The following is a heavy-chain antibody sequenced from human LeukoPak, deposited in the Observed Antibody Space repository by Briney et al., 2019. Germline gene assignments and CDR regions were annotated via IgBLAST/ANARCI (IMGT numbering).Heavy chain of an antibody. CDR1: GDSISSGGYS. Sequence: SETLSLTCAVSGDSISSGGYSWGWIRQPPGKGLEWIGYIYHSGSTYYNPSLKSRVTISVDMSKNQFSLRLTSVTAADTAVYFCARVLRCTGGRRVSYNWFDPWGQGTLVTVSS. CDR2: IYHSGST. CDR3: ARVLRCTGGRRVSYNWFDP. D-gene: IGHD2-8*02. J-gene: IGHJ5*02. V-gene: IGHV4-30-2*01.